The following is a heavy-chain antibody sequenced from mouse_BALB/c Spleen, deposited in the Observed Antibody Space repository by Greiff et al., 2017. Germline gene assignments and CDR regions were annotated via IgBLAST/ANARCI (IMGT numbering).Heavy chain of an antibody. V-gene: IGHV7-3*02. D-gene: IGHD4-1*01. J-gene: IGHJ2*01. CDR1: GFTFTDYY. CDR3: ARDNWDNGVYFDY. Sequence: EVKLVESGGGLVQPGGSLRLSCATSGFTFTDYYMSWVRQPPGKALEWLGFIRNKANGYTTEYSASVKGRFTISRDNSQSILYLQMNTLRAEDSATYYCARDNWDNGVYFDYWGQGTTLTVSS. CDR2: IRNKANGYTT.